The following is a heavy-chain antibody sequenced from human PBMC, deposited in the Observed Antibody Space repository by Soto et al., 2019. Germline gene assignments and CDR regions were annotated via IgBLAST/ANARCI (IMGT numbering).Heavy chain of an antibody. D-gene: IGHD3-22*01. V-gene: IGHV1-69*02. CDR1: GGTFSSYS. CDR2: FIPILDLS. Sequence: QVQLVQSGAEVKKPGSSVKVSCKASGGTFSSYSISWVRQAPGQGPEWMGRFIPILDLSTYAPKFQGRVTIPADTSSSTSYMELSSLRSEDTALYYCARGYYDGTGYYFEYFQHWGQGTLVSVSS. J-gene: IGHJ1*01. CDR3: ARGYYDGTGYYFEYFQH.